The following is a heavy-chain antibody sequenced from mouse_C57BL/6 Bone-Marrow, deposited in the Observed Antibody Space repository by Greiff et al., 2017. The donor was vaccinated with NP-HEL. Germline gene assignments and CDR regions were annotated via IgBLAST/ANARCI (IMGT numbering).Heavy chain of an antibody. CDR3: ARYDYGYRFAY. CDR1: GYTFTNYW. Sequence: VQLQQSGAELVRPGTSVKMSCKASGYTFTNYWIGWAKQRPGHGLEWIGDIYPGGGYTNYNEKFKGKATLTADKSSSTAYMQFSSLTSEDSAIYYCARYDYGYRFAYWGQGTLVTVSA. V-gene: IGHV1-63*01. D-gene: IGHD2-2*01. J-gene: IGHJ3*01. CDR2: IYPGGGYT.